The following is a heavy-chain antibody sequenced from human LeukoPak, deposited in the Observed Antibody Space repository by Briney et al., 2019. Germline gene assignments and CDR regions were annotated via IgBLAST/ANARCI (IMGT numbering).Heavy chain of an antibody. D-gene: IGHD3-3*01. V-gene: IGHV3-21*01. Sequence: GGSLRLSCAASGFTFSSYSMNWVRQAPGKGLEWVSSISSSSSYIYYADSVKGRFTISRDNAKNSLYLQMNSLRAEDTAVYYCARDGSDFWSGIWRIIDYWGQGTLVTVSS. J-gene: IGHJ4*02. CDR3: ARDGSDFWSGIWRIIDY. CDR2: ISSSSSYI. CDR1: GFTFSSYS.